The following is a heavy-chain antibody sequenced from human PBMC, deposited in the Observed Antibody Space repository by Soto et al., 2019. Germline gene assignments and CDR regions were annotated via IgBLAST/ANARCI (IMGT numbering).Heavy chain of an antibody. Sequence: SSETLSLTCTVSGGSISSYYWSWIRQPPGKGLEWIGYIYYSGSTNYNPSLKSRVTISVDTSKNQFSLKLSSVTAADTAVYYCARGVYFDYWGQGTLVTVSS. CDR1: GGSISSYY. CDR2: IYYSGST. J-gene: IGHJ4*02. D-gene: IGHD3-3*01. V-gene: IGHV4-59*01. CDR3: ARGVYFDY.